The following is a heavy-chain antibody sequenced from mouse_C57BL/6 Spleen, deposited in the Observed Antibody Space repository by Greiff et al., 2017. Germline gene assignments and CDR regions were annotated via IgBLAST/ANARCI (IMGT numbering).Heavy chain of an antibody. CDR3: ARSDTTVVEFDY. V-gene: IGHV1-59*01. Sequence: VKLQQPGAELVRPGTSVKLSCKASGYTFTSYWMHWVKQRPGQGLEWIGVIDPSDSYTNYNQKFKGKATLTVDTSSSTAYMQLSSLTSEDSAVXYCARSDTTVVEFDYWGQGTTLTVSS. J-gene: IGHJ2*01. CDR2: IDPSDSYT. CDR1: GYTFTSYW. D-gene: IGHD1-1*01.